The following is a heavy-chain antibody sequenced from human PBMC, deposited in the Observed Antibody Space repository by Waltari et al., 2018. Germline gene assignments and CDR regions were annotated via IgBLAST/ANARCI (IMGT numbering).Heavy chain of an antibody. D-gene: IGHD6-13*01. CDR1: GFTFSSYS. CDR2: ISSSSSYI. Sequence: EVQLVESGGGLVKPGGSLRLSCAASGFTFSSYSMNWVRQAPGKGLEWVSSISSSSSYIYYADAVKGRFTISRDNAKNSLYLQMNSLRAEDTAVYYCARDRPVYSSSWSPPRAFDIWGQGTMVTVSS. J-gene: IGHJ3*02. CDR3: ARDRPVYSSSWSPPRAFDI. V-gene: IGHV3-21*01.